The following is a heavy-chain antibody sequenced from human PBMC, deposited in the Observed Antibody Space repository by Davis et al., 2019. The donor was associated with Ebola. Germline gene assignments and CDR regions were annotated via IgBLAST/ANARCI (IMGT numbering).Heavy chain of an antibody. CDR2: ISSSSSYI. V-gene: IGHV3-21*01. J-gene: IGHJ4*02. D-gene: IGHD5-24*01. CDR3: ARVPRWLQLNCDY. Sequence: GESLKISCAASGFTFSSYSMNWVRQAPGKGLEWVSSISSSSSYIYYADSVKGRFTISRDNSKNTLYLQMNSLRAEDTAVYYCARVPRWLQLNCDYWGQGTLVTVSS. CDR1: GFTFSSYS.